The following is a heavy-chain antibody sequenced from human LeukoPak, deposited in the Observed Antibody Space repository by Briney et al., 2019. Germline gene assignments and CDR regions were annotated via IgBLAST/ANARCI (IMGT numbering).Heavy chain of an antibody. J-gene: IGHJ4*02. D-gene: IGHD2-8*01. Sequence: ASVKVSCRTSGYTFSDYYMHWVRQAPGQGLEWTGYIIPNSGGTTYAQKFQGRVTMTRDTSISAAYLDLSGLRSDDTAVYYCSTEDKYCTSSTCGDSWGQGTLVTVSS. CDR2: IIPNSGGT. CDR1: GYTFSDYY. CDR3: STEDKYCTSSTCGDS. V-gene: IGHV1-2*02.